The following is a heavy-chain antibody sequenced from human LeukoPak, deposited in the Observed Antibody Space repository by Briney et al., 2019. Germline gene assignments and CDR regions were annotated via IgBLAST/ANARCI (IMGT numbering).Heavy chain of an antibody. Sequence: SETLSLTCTVSGGSISSGGNYWSWLRQLPGKGLEWIGYIYYVGNTNYNPSLKSRVTISVDTSKNQFSLKLSSVTAADTAVYYCARGRGQQLVRDFDYWGQGTLVTVSS. CDR3: ARGRGQQLVRDFDY. J-gene: IGHJ4*02. D-gene: IGHD6-13*01. CDR2: IYYVGNT. V-gene: IGHV4-61*08. CDR1: GGSISSGGNY.